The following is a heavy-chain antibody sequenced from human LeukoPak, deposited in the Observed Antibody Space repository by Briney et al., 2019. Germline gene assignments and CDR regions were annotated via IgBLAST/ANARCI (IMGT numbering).Heavy chain of an antibody. D-gene: IGHD3-10*01. J-gene: IGHJ4*02. CDR1: GFTFSSYG. CDR3: AKEHYYDSGSYPDY. CDR2: ISYDGSNK. V-gene: IGHV3-30*18. Sequence: GGSLRLSCAASGFTFSSYGMHWVRQAPDKGLEWLAVISYDGSNKDYADSVKGRFTISRDNSKNTLYLQMNSLRADDTAVYYCAKEHYYDSGSYPDYWGQGTLVTVSS.